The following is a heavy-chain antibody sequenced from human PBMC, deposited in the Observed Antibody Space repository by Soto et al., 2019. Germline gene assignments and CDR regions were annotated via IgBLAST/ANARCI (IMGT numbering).Heavy chain of an antibody. D-gene: IGHD2-15*01. J-gene: IGHJ4*02. CDR3: ASDFPGYCSGGSCYGYDY. Sequence: PGGSLRLSCAASGFTVSSNYMSWVRQAPGKGLEWVSVIYSGGSTYYADSVKGRFTISRDNSKNTLYLQMNSLRAEDTAVYYCASDFPGYCSGGSCYGYDYWGQGTQVTVSS. V-gene: IGHV3-66*01. CDR2: IYSGGST. CDR1: GFTVSSNY.